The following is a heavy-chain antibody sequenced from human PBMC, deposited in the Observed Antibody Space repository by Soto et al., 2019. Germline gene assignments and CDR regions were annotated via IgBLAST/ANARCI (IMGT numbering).Heavy chain of an antibody. D-gene: IGHD3-9*01. Sequence: ASVKVSCKASGYTFTSYAMHWVRQAPGQRLEWMGWINAGNGNTKYSQKFQGRVTITRDTSASTAYMELSSLRSEDTAVYYCARRDMLTGYVYFDYWGQGTQVTVSS. J-gene: IGHJ4*02. CDR3: ARRDMLTGYVYFDY. V-gene: IGHV1-3*01. CDR2: INAGNGNT. CDR1: GYTFTSYA.